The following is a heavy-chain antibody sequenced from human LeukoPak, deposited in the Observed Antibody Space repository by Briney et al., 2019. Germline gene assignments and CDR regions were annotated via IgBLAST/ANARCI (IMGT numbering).Heavy chain of an antibody. Sequence: GGSLRLSCSASGFTFSSYGMHWVRQAPGKGLEWVAVISYDGSNKYYADSVKGRFTISRDNSKNTLYLQMNSLRAEDTAVYYCAKERLPYNYYYYGMDVWGQGTTVTVSS. CDR3: AKERLPYNYYYYGMDV. V-gene: IGHV3-30*18. J-gene: IGHJ6*02. CDR2: ISYDGSNK. CDR1: GFTFSSYG.